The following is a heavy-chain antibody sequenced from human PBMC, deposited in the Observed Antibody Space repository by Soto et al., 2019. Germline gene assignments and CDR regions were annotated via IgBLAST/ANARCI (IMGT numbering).Heavy chain of an antibody. Sequence: SETLSLTCTVSGGSVSSGSYYLSWIRQPPGKGLEWIGYIYYSGSTNYNPSLKSRVTISVDTSKNQFSLKLSSVTAADTAVYYCARGRRYHYYDSSGYLDYWGQGTLVTVSS. D-gene: IGHD3-22*01. J-gene: IGHJ4*02. CDR1: GGSVSSGSYY. CDR3: ARGRRYHYYDSSGYLDY. CDR2: IYYSGST. V-gene: IGHV4-61*01.